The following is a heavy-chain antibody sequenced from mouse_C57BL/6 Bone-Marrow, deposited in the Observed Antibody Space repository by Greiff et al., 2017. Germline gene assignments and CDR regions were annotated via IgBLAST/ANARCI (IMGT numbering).Heavy chain of an antibody. V-gene: IGHV1-81*01. CDR1: GYTFTSYG. D-gene: IGHD1-1*01. CDR2: IYPRSGNT. CDR3: ARRPYYYGSSYWFAY. J-gene: IGHJ3*01. Sequence: VKLMESGAELARPGASVKLSCKASGYTFTSYGISWVKQRTGQGLEWIGEIYPRSGNTYYNEKFKGKATLTAAKSSSTAYMELRSLTSEDSAVYFCARRPYYYGSSYWFAYGGQGTLVTVSA.